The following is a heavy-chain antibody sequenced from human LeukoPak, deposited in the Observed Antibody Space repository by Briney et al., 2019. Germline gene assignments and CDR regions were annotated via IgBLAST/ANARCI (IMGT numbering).Heavy chain of an antibody. CDR1: GFTFNNYG. V-gene: IGHV3-30*03. Sequence: PGGSLRLSCAASGFTFNNYGMHWVRQAPGKGLEWVAVISYDGSNKYYADSVKGRFTISRDNAKNSLYLQMNSLRAEDTAVYYCARDGSSSWSRYYYGMDVWGQGTTVTVSS. CDR3: ARDGSSSWSRYYYGMDV. J-gene: IGHJ6*02. D-gene: IGHD6-13*01. CDR2: ISYDGSNK.